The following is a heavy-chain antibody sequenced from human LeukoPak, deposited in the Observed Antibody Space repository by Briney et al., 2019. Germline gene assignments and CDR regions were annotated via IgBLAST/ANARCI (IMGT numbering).Heavy chain of an antibody. CDR2: MNPNSGNT. CDR1: GYTFTSYD. CDR3: ARFGSGGYDFDY. D-gene: IGHD6-19*01. V-gene: IGHV1-8*01. Sequence: ASVKVSCKASGYTFTSYDINWVRQSTGQGLEWMGWMNPNSGNTGYAQKFQGRVTMTRNTSISTAYMELSSLRSEDTAVYYCARFGSGGYDFDYWGQGTLVTVSS. J-gene: IGHJ4*02.